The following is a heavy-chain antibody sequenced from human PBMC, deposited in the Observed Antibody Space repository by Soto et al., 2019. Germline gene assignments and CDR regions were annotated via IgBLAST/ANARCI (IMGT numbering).Heavy chain of an antibody. D-gene: IGHD6-19*01. J-gene: IGHJ5*02. CDR1: GYTLTELS. Sequence: GASVKVSCKVSGYTLTELSMHWVRQAPGKGLEWMGGFDPEDGETIYAQKFQGRVTMTEDTSTDTAYMELSSLRSEDTAVYYCATVPPQAGTSNWFDPWGQGTLVTVSS. V-gene: IGHV1-24*01. CDR2: FDPEDGET. CDR3: ATVPPQAGTSNWFDP.